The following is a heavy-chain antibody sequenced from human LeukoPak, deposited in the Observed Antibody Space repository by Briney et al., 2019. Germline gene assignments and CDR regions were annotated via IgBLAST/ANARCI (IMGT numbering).Heavy chain of an antibody. D-gene: IGHD3-16*02. CDR1: GFTFRNYA. V-gene: IGHV3-30*18. Sequence: GGSLRLSCAASGFTFRNYAMHWVRQAPGKGLEWVAVISYDESNKYYADSLKGRFTISRDNSKNTLYLQMNSLRGEDTAVYYCAKGLRLGESSPLDYWGQGTLVTVSS. CDR2: ISYDESNK. J-gene: IGHJ4*02. CDR3: AKGLRLGESSPLDY.